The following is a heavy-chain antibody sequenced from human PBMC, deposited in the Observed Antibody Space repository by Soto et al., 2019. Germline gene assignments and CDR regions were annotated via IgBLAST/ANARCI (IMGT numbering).Heavy chain of an antibody. CDR2: IYYSGST. J-gene: IGHJ5*02. V-gene: IGHV4-31*03. D-gene: IGHD3-16*01. CDR3: ARVGGINWFDP. CDR1: GGSISSGGYY. Sequence: QVQLQESGPGLVKPSQTLSLTCTVSGGSISSGGYYWSWIRQHPGKGLEWIGYIYYSGSTYYNPSLKRRVTISVDTSKNQFSLELSSVTAADTAVDYCARVGGINWFDPWGQGTLVTVSS.